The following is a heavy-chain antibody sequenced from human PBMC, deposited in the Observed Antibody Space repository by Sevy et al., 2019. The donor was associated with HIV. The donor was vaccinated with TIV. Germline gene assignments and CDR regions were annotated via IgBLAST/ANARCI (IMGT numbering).Heavy chain of an antibody. Sequence: SETLSLTCTVSVGSVTSDTSYWTWIRQPPGKGLEFIGYIYYNVRINYNPSLKSRVTISVDTSKNQFSLKLTSVTAADTAVYYCTRLGGLTDYGMDVWGQGTTVTVSS. V-gene: IGHV4-61*01. CDR3: TRLGGLTDYGMDV. J-gene: IGHJ6*02. D-gene: IGHD1-26*01. CDR1: VGSVTSDTSY. CDR2: IYYNVRI.